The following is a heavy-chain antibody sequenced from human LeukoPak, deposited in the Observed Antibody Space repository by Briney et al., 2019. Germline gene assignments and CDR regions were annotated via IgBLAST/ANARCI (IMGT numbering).Heavy chain of an antibody. CDR2: INPSGGST. CDR1: GYTFTSYY. J-gene: IGHJ3*02. CDR3: ARDRHDSSGYYYGDAFDI. V-gene: IGHV1-46*01. Sequence: ASVKVSCKASGYTFTSYYMHWVRQAPGQGLEWMGIINPSGGSTSYAQKFQGRVTMTRDTSTSTVYMELSSLRSEDTAVYYCARDRHDSSGYYYGDAFDIWGQGTMVTVSS. D-gene: IGHD3-22*01.